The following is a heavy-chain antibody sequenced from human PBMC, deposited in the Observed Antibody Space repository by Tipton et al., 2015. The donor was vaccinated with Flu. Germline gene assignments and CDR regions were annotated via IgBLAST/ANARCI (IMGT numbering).Heavy chain of an antibody. Sequence: TLSLTCSVSDDSMAYYYWSWIRQPPGKGLEWLGYFYSGGSSNYNPSLKSRLSISVDSSKKQFSLRLTSVTAADTAVYYCARARAPYYYYAMGVWGHGTMVTVSS. D-gene: IGHD3-22*01. CDR2: FYSGGSS. V-gene: IGHV4-59*01. CDR1: DDSMAYYY. J-gene: IGHJ3*01. CDR3: ARARAPYYYYAMGV.